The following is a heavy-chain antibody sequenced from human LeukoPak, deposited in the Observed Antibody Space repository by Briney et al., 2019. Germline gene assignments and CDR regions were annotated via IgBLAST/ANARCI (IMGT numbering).Heavy chain of an antibody. CDR1: GFTFDDYG. V-gene: IGHV3-20*01. CDR2: INWNGGST. Sequence: HPGGSLRLSCAASGFTFDDYGMSWVRQAPGKGLEWVSGINWNGGSTGYADSVKGRFTISRDNAKNSLYLQMNSLRAEDTALYHCAREIRGGSWPNWFDPWGQGTLVTVSS. J-gene: IGHJ5*02. D-gene: IGHD6-13*01. CDR3: AREIRGGSWPNWFDP.